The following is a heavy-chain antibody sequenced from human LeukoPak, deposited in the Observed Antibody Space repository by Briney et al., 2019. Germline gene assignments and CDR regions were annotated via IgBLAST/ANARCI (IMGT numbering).Heavy chain of an antibody. CDR3: ARGGYCSTSSCYGDDAFDI. D-gene: IGHD2-2*01. J-gene: IGHJ3*02. CDR2: SYYSGST. CDR1: GGSISSYY. V-gene: IGHV4-59*01. Sequence: SETLSLTXTVSGGSISSYYWSWIGQPPGEGLEWIGYSYYSGSTNYNPSLKSRVTISVDTPRNQFSLRLSSVTAADTAMYYCARGGYCSTSSCYGDDAFDIWGQGTMVTVSS.